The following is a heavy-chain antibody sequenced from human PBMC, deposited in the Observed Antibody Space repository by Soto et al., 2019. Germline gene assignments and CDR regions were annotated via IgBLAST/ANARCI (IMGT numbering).Heavy chain of an antibody. J-gene: IGHJ4*02. CDR3: ARGRGMTTSSDY. V-gene: IGHV1-8*01. CDR2: MNPNSGNT. D-gene: IGHD4-4*01. CDR1: GYTFTSYD. Sequence: ASVKVSCKASGYTFTSYDINWVRQATGQGLEWMGWMNPNSGNTGYAQKFQGRVTMTRNTSISTAYMELSSLRSEDTAVYYCARGRGMTTSSDYWGQGTLVTVSS.